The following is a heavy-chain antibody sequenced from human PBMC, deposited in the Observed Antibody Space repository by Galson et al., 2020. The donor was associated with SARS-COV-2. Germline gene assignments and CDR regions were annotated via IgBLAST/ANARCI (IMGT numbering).Heavy chain of an antibody. J-gene: IGHJ4*02. CDR3: AKDPSTRAYCGGDCLGDY. D-gene: IGHD2-21*02. CDR2: ISGSGGST. CDR1: GFTFSSYA. V-gene: IGHV3-23*01. Sequence: GESLKISCAASGFTFSSYAMSWVRQAPGKGLEWVSAISGSGGSTYYADSVKGRFTISRDNSKNTLYLQMNSLRAEDTAVYYCAKDPSTRAYCGGDCLGDYWGQGTLVTVSS.